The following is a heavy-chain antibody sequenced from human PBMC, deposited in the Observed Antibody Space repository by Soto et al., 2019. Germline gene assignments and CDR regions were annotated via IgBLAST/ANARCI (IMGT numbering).Heavy chain of an antibody. D-gene: IGHD4-4*01. CDR3: ARDITVTAIDY. Sequence: QVQLVQSGAEVKKPGASVKVSCKASGYTFTSYGISWVRQAPGQGLEWMGWISAYNGNTNYAQKLQGRVTMTTDTSTSTVSMELRSLRSDDTAVYYWARDITVTAIDYWGQGTLVTVSS. CDR2: ISAYNGNT. V-gene: IGHV1-18*04. J-gene: IGHJ4*02. CDR1: GYTFTSYG.